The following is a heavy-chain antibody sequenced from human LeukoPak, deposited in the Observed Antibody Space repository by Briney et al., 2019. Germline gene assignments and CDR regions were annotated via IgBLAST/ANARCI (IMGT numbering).Heavy chain of an antibody. CDR2: IYSSVT. CDR3: AKDLRMITFGGVISPFDY. Sequence: GGSLRLSCTVSGFTISSNSMSWVRQAPGKGLEWVSFIYSSVTHYSDSVKGRFTISRDNSKNTLYLQMNSLRAEDTAVYYCAKDLRMITFGGVISPFDYWGQGTLVTVSS. CDR1: GFTISSNS. J-gene: IGHJ4*02. V-gene: IGHV3-53*01. D-gene: IGHD3-16*01.